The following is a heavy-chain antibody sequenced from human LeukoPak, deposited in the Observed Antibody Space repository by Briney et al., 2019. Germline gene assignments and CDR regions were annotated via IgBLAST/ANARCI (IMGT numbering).Heavy chain of an antibody. CDR2: MNPNSGNT. CDR1: GYTFTSYD. Sequence: GASVKVSCKASGYTFTSYDINWVRQATGQGLEWMGWMNPNSGNTGYAQKFQGRVTMTRDTSTSTVYMELSSLRSEDTAVYYCAREFGTKDTRTFDYWGQGTLVTVSS. D-gene: IGHD3-16*01. J-gene: IGHJ4*02. V-gene: IGHV1-8*01. CDR3: AREFGTKDTRTFDY.